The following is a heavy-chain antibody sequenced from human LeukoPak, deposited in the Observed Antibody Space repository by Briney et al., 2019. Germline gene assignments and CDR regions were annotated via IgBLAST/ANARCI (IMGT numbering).Heavy chain of an antibody. CDR3: AIWDDYNLGY. CDR1: GGSISSYY. D-gene: IGHD5-24*01. V-gene: IGHV4-59*01. J-gene: IGHJ4*02. Sequence: PSETLSLTCTVSGGSISSYYWSWIRQPPGKGLEWIGYIYYSGSTNYNPSLKSRVTISVDPSKNQFSLKLSSVTAADTAVYYCAIWDDYNLGYWGQGTLVTVSS. CDR2: IYYSGST.